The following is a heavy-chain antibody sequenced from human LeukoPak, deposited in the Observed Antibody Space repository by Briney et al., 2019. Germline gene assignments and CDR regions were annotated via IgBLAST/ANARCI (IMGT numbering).Heavy chain of an antibody. CDR1: GGSISSGGYY. Sequence: PSETLSLTCTVSGGSISSGGYYWSWIRQHPGKGLEWIGYIYYSGSTYYNPSLKSRVTISVDTSKNQFSLKLSSVTAADTAVYYCARSPYYYYGMDVWGQGTTVTVSS. J-gene: IGHJ6*02. CDR2: IYYSGST. CDR3: ARSPYYYYGMDV. V-gene: IGHV4-31*03.